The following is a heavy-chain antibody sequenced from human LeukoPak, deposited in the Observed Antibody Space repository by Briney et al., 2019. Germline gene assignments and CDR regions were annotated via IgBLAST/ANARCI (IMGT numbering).Heavy chain of an antibody. Sequence: SETLSLTCTDSGGSISSSSYYWGWIRQPPGKGLEWIGTIYYTGSTHYYPSLKSRVTISVNTSKNQFSLKLASVTAADTAVYYCARGRGRHYYYYYMDVWGKGTTVTVSS. D-gene: IGHD3-16*01. CDR2: IYYTGST. CDR1: GGSISSSSYY. J-gene: IGHJ6*03. V-gene: IGHV4-39*07. CDR3: ARGRGRHYYYYYMDV.